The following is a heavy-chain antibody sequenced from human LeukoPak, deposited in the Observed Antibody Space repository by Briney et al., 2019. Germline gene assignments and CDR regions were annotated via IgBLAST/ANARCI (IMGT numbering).Heavy chain of an antibody. D-gene: IGHD1-1*01. V-gene: IGHV4-34*01. CDR3: ARGPTISETGYFDY. CDR1: GGCFSSYY. J-gene: IGHJ4*03. Sequence: SETLSLTCAVYGGCFSSYYWSWIRQSPGKGLDWIAEINHRGDTNYNPSVKSRVTISVDTSKNQFSLKVTSLTAADTAVYYCARGPTISETGYFDYWGQGTLVTVSS. CDR2: INHRGDT.